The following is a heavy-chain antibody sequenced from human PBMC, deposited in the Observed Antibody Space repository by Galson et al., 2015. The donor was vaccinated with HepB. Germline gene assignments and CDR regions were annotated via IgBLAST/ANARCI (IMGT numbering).Heavy chain of an antibody. Sequence: SLRLSCAASGFTFSRYAMHWVRQAPGKGLEWVAVISYDGSNKYYAESVKGRFTISRDKSNNTLYLHMNSLRVEDTAVYYCARFNYDFWSGHYSSYFDYWGQGTLVTVSS. D-gene: IGHD3-3*01. CDR2: ISYDGSNK. CDR3: ARFNYDFWSGHYSSYFDY. V-gene: IGHV3-30-3*01. CDR1: GFTFSRYA. J-gene: IGHJ4*02.